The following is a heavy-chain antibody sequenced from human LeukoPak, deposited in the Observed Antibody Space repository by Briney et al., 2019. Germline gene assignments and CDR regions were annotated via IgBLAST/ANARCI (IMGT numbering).Heavy chain of an antibody. D-gene: IGHD4-17*01. V-gene: IGHV1-8*01. Sequence: ASVKVSCKASGYTFTSYDINWVRQATGQGLEWMGWMNPNSGNTGYAQKFQGRVTMTRITSMSTAYMELSSLRSEDTAVYYCARAKYDYGDYRFDYWGQGTLVTVSS. J-gene: IGHJ4*02. CDR2: MNPNSGNT. CDR1: GYTFTSYD. CDR3: ARAKYDYGDYRFDY.